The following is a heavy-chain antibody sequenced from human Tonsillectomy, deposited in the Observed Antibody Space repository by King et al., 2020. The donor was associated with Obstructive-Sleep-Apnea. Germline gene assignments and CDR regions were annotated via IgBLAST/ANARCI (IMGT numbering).Heavy chain of an antibody. D-gene: IGHD1-26*01. J-gene: IGHJ3*02. CDR2: IISSGSTL. CDR3: ARDENSGSEAFDI. V-gene: IGHV3-11*01. CDR1: GFTFSDVY. Sequence: VQLVESGGGLVKPGGSLRLSCAASGFTFSDVYMSWIRQTPGKGLEWVSFIISSGSTLYNADSVKGRFIISRDNGKNSLYLQMNSLRAEDTAVYYWARDENSGSEAFDIWGQGTVVTVSS.